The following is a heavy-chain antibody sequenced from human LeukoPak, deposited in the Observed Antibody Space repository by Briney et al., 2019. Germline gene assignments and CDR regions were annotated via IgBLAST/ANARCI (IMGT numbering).Heavy chain of an antibody. CDR3: AKVECGGDCYYNYYFDY. Sequence: GGSLRLSCAASGFTFSSYDMSWVRQAPGEGREWGSAISGSGGSTYYADSVKGRFTISRDNSKNTLYLQMNSLRAEDTAVYYCAKVECGGDCYYNYYFDYWGQGTLVTVSS. J-gene: IGHJ4*02. D-gene: IGHD2-21*02. CDR1: GFTFSSYD. V-gene: IGHV3-23*01. CDR2: ISGSGGST.